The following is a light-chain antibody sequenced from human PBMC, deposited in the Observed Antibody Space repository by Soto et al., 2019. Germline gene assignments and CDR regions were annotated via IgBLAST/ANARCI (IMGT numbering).Light chain of an antibody. Sequence: IVLTQSPGTMSLSPGEGATLSCRASQSVNSNYLAWFQQKPGQAPRLLSYSTSNRATGIPDRFSGSGSGTDFTLTISRLEPEDFVVYYCQQYDKSPCTFGQGTKVEIK. CDR1: QSVNSNY. CDR3: QQYDKSPCT. CDR2: STS. J-gene: IGKJ1*01. V-gene: IGKV3-20*01.